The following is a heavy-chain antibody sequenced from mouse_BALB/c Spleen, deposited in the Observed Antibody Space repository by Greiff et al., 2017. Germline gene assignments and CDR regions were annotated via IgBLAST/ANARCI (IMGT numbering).Heavy chain of an antibody. CDR3: NDGSSIAY. CDR1: GFNIKDYY. V-gene: IGHV14-4*02. J-gene: IGHJ3*01. CDR2: IDPENGDT. Sequence: VQLQQSGAELVRSGASVKLSCTASGFNIKDYYMHWVKQRPEQGLEWIGWIDPENGDTEYAPKFQGKATMTADTSSNTAYLQLSSLTSEDTAVYYCNDGSSIAYWGQGTLVTGSA. D-gene: IGHD1-1*01.